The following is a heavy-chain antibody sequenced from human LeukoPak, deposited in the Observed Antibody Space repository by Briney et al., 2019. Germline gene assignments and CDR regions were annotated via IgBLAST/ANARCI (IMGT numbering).Heavy chain of an antibody. Sequence: GGSLRLSCAASGCTVSSNYMSWVRQAPGKGLEWVSVIYSGGSTYYADSVKGRFTISRDNSKNTLYLQMNSLRAEDTAVYYCARYLLNGDLDYWGQGTLVTVSS. CDR3: ARYLLNGDLDY. CDR2: IYSGGST. V-gene: IGHV3-53*01. J-gene: IGHJ4*02. D-gene: IGHD4-17*01. CDR1: GCTVSSNY.